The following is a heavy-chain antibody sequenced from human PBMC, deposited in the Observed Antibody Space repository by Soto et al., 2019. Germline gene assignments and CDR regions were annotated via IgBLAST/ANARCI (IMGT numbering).Heavy chain of an antibody. J-gene: IGHJ4*02. V-gene: IGHV3-43D*04. CDR1: GFTFDDYA. CDR2: ITWDGATT. D-gene: IGHD2-15*01. Sequence: PGGSLRLACVASGFTFDDYAMHWVRQAPGKGLEWVSLITWDGATTSYSDSVKGRFSISRDNTKRSLYLQMNSLRPEDTALYYCAKTRGVAAHYGIDSWGPGTLVTVSS. CDR3: AKTRGVAAHYGIDS.